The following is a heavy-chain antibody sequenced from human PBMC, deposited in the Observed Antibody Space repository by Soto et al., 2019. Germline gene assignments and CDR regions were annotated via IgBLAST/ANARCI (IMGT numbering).Heavy chain of an antibody. Sequence: GASVKVSCKASGYTFTSYAMHWVRQAPGQRLEWMGWINAGNGNTKYSQKFQGRVTITRDTSASTAYMELSSLRSEDTAVYYCARDDIQGWEYYYDSSGTRALRYWGQGTRVTVSS. J-gene: IGHJ4*02. CDR2: INAGNGNT. D-gene: IGHD3-22*01. V-gene: IGHV1-3*01. CDR3: ARDDIQGWEYYYDSSGTRALRY. CDR1: GYTFTSYA.